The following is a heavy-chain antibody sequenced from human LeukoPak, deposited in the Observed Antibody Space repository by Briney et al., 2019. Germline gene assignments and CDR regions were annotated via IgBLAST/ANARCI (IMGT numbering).Heavy chain of an antibody. CDR1: GFTFSSYA. V-gene: IGHV3-23*01. Sequence: GGSLRLSCAASGFTFSSYAMRWVRQAPGKGLEWVSSIGGSSGSTYYADSVKGRFTNSRDNSKNTLYLQMNSLRAEDTAVYYCAKRVVITTPQDFDYWGQGTLVTVSS. J-gene: IGHJ4*02. D-gene: IGHD3-22*01. CDR3: AKRVVITTPQDFDY. CDR2: IGGSSGST.